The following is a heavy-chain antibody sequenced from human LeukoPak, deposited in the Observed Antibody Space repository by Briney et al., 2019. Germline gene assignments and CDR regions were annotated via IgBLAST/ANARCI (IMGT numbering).Heavy chain of an antibody. Sequence: PGGSLRPSCEASGFTFSNHWMTWVRQAPGKGLEWVANIKEDVSEKCYVDSVKGRFTISRDNPKNSLYLQMTSLRAEDTAVYYCARGQWEPRLMDYWGQGTLVTVSS. CDR3: ARGQWEPRLMDY. D-gene: IGHD1-26*01. V-gene: IGHV3-7*03. CDR2: IKEDVSEK. J-gene: IGHJ4*02. CDR1: GFTFSNHW.